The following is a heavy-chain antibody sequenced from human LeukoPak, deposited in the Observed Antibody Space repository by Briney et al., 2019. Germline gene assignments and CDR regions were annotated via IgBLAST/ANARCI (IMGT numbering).Heavy chain of an antibody. Sequence: GASVKVSCKASGGTFSSYAISWVRQAPGQGLEWMGGIIPIFGTANYAQKFQGRVTITTDESTSTAYMELSSLRSEDTAVYYCSREPYSGSYPYNWIDAWGQGTLVTVSS. D-gene: IGHD1-26*01. V-gene: IGHV1-69*05. CDR2: IIPIFGTA. CDR1: GGTFSSYA. CDR3: SREPYSGSYPYNWIDA. J-gene: IGHJ5*02.